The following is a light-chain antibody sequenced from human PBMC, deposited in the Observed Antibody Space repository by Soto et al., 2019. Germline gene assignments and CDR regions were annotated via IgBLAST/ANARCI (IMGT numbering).Light chain of an antibody. CDR2: GAS. CDR3: QKYNNWPPWT. CDR1: QSVSSN. J-gene: IGKJ1*01. Sequence: EIVMTQSPATLSVSPGERATLSCRASQSVSSNLAWYQQKPGQAPRLLIYGASTRATGIPARFSGSGSGTEFTLTLSSLQSEDFAVNYCQKYNNWPPWTFGQGTKVEIK. V-gene: IGKV3-15*01.